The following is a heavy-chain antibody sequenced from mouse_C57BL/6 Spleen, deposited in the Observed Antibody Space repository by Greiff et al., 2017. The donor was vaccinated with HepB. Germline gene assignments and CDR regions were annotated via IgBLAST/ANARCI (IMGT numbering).Heavy chain of an antibody. CDR3: ARRGVYGSSPDY. CDR2: ISSGGSYT. V-gene: IGHV5-6*01. D-gene: IGHD1-1*01. CDR1: GFTFSSYG. Sequence: EVHLVESGGDLVKPGGSLKLSCAASGFTFSSYGMSWVRQTPDKRLEWVATISSGGSYTYYPDSVKGRFTISRDNAKNTLYLQMSSLKSEDTAMYYCARRGVYGSSPDYWGQGTTLTVSS. J-gene: IGHJ2*01.